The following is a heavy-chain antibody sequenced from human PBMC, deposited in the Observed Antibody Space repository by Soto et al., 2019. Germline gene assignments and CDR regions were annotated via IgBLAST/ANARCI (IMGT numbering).Heavy chain of an antibody. D-gene: IGHD6-6*01. CDR2: ISGSGGST. V-gene: IGHV3-23*01. Sequence: GGSVRLSCAASGFTFSSYAMSWVRQAPGKGLEWVSAISGSGGSTYYADSVKGRFTISRDNSKNTLYLQMNSLRAEDTAVYYCAKDGRIAARQRKDPYYYYGMDVWGQGTTVTVSS. CDR3: AKDGRIAARQRKDPYYYYGMDV. J-gene: IGHJ6*02. CDR1: GFTFSSYA.